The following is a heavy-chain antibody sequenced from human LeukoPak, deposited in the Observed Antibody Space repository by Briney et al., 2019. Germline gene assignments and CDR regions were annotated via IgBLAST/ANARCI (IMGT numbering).Heavy chain of an antibody. J-gene: IGHJ4*02. D-gene: IGHD3-3*01. CDR2: ISYDGSNK. CDR1: GFTFSSYG. V-gene: IGHV3-30*03. Sequence: GGSLRLSCAASGFTFSSYGMHWVRQAPGKGLEWVAVISYDGSNKYYADSVKGRFTISRDNSKNTLYLQMNTLRAEDTSVYYCARAHSDFWSTYQSPLDYWGQGTLITVSS. CDR3: ARAHSDFWSTYQSPLDY.